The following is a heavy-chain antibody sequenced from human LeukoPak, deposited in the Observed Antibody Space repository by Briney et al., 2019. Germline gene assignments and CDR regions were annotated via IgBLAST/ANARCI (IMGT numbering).Heavy chain of an antibody. CDR3: ARASSRWELLLPDY. CDR2: ISSSSSTI. J-gene: IGHJ4*02. D-gene: IGHD1-26*01. V-gene: IGHV3-48*04. Sequence: GGSLRLSCAASGFTFSSYSMNWVRQAPGKGLEWVSYISSSSSTIYYADSVKGRFTISRDNAKNSLYLQMNSLRAEDTAVYYCARASSRWELLLPDYWGQGTLVTVSS. CDR1: GFTFSSYS.